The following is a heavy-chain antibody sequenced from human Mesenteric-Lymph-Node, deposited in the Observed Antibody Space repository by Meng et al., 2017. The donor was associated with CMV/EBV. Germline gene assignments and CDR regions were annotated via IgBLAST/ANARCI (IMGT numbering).Heavy chain of an antibody. J-gene: IGHJ6*02. D-gene: IGHD3/OR15-3a*01. Sequence: GGSLRLSCAASGFTVSSNYMSWVRQAPGKGLEWVANIKQDGSEKYYVDSVKGRFTISRDNAKNSLYLQMNSLRAEDTAVYYCAGTDRDYYYYGMDVWGQGTTVTVSS. CDR3: AGTDRDYYYYGMDV. V-gene: IGHV3-7*01. CDR2: IKQDGSEK. CDR1: GFTVSSNY.